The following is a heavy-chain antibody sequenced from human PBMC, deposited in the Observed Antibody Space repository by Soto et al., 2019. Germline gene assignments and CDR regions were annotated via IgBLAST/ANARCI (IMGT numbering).Heavy chain of an antibody. D-gene: IGHD1-1*01. CDR3: ARGISDWNYVDY. CDR1: GGSFSGYY. CDR2: INHSGST. J-gene: IGHJ4*02. V-gene: IGHV4-34*01. Sequence: SETLSLTCAVYGGSFSGYYWSWIRQPPGKGLEWIGEINHSGSTNYNPSLKSRVTISVDTSKNQFSLKLSSVTAADTAVYYCARGISDWNYVDYWGQGTLVTVSS.